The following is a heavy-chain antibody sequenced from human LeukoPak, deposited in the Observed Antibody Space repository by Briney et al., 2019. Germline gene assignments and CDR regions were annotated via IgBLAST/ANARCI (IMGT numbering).Heavy chain of an antibody. CDR2: IYYSGST. CDR3: AREGVSYYDRSGYHY. J-gene: IGHJ4*02. CDR1: GGSISSSSYY. V-gene: IGHV4-39*02. D-gene: IGHD3-22*01. Sequence: PSETLSLTCTVPGGSISSSSYYWGWIRQPPGKGLEWIGSIYYSGSTYYNPSLKSRVTISVDTSKNQFSLKLSSVTAADTAVYYCAREGVSYYDRSGYHYWGQGTLVTVSS.